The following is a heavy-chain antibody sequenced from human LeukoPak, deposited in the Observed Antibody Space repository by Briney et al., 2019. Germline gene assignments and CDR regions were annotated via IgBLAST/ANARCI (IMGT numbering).Heavy chain of an antibody. CDR1: GFTFSNYW. V-gene: IGHV3-74*01. CDR2: INTDGGST. Sequence: GGSLRLSCAASGFTFSNYWMHWVRQAPGKGLVWVSRINTDGGSTTYADSVKGRFTTSRDNSKNTLYLQMNSLRAEDTAVYYCAREEADYYYYGMDVWGQGTTVTVSS. J-gene: IGHJ6*02. CDR3: AREEADYYYYGMDV.